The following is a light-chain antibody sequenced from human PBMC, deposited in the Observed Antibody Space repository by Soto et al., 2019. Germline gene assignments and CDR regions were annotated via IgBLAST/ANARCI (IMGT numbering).Light chain of an antibody. Sequence: EIVMTQSPVTLSVSPGERATLSCRASQSVTNSYLAWYQQKPGQAPRLLIFGASTLYGGVPSRFSGRGYGTDFTLTISSLQPEDFATYYCLQLKSYPLTFGQGTRLEI. CDR2: GAS. J-gene: IGKJ5*01. CDR3: LQLKSYPLT. V-gene: IGKV3-15*01. CDR1: QSVTNSY.